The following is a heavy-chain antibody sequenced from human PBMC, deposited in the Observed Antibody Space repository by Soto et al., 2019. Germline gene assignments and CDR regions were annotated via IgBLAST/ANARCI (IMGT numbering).Heavy chain of an antibody. J-gene: IGHJ4*02. Sequence: GGSLRLSCAASGFTFGNYAMSWVRQAPGKGLQWVSAIGGTGNNIYYADSVKGRFIISRYKSKNTLYLQMNSLRAEDTAVYYCAKVISGIQQWLEYLDLWGQAILVTVSS. V-gene: IGHV3-23*01. CDR2: IGGTGNNI. CDR1: GFTFGNYA. D-gene: IGHD6-19*01. CDR3: AKVISGIQQWLEYLDL.